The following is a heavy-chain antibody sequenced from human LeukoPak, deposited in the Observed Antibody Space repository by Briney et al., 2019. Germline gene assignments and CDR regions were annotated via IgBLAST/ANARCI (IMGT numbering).Heavy chain of an antibody. CDR2: IIPIFGTA. Sequence: SVKVSCKASGGTFSSYAISWVRQAPGQGLEWMGGIIPIFGTANYAQKFQGRVTMTTDTSTSTAYMELRSLRSDDTAVYYCARQDGYNMGFDYWGQGTLVTVSS. CDR1: GGTFSSYA. CDR3: ARQDGYNMGFDY. V-gene: IGHV1-69*05. D-gene: IGHD5-24*01. J-gene: IGHJ4*02.